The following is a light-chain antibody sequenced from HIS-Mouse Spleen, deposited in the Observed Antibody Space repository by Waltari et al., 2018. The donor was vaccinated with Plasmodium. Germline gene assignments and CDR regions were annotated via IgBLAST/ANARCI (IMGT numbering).Light chain of an antibody. Sequence: EIVMKQSPATLSVSTGERANLSCRASQRVSSNLAWYQQKPGQAPRLLIYGASTRATGIPARFSGSGSGTEFTLTISSLQSEDFAVYYCQQYNNWPAWTFGQGTKVEIK. V-gene: IGKV3-15*01. CDR2: GAS. CDR3: QQYNNWPAWT. J-gene: IGKJ1*01. CDR1: QRVSSN.